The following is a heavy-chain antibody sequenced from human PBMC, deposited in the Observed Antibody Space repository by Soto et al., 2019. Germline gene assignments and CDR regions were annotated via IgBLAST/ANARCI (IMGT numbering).Heavy chain of an antibody. D-gene: IGHD5-18*01. J-gene: IGHJ4*02. Sequence: QVQLQESGPGLVKPSQTLSLTCTVSGGSISSGGYYWSWIRQPPGKRLEWIGYIYYRGSTYYNPSLKSRVTISVATSKTQFSLKLRSVTAADTAVYYCAAEGYSYGHNFDYWGQGTLVTVSS. V-gene: IGHV4-31*03. CDR3: AAEGYSYGHNFDY. CDR1: GGSISSGGYY. CDR2: IYYRGST.